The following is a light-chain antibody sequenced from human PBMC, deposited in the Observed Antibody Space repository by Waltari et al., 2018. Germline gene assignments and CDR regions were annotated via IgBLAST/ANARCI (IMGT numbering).Light chain of an antibody. CDR1: SSDVGGYNF. Sequence: QSALTQPASVSGSPGQSISISCTGTSSDVGGYNFVSWYQQHPGKAPQLMIYDVANRPSGFSHRVSGSKSGNTASLTISGLQAEDEADYYCSSYTSSSTRVFGTGTKVTVL. CDR2: DVA. J-gene: IGLJ1*01. V-gene: IGLV2-14*03. CDR3: SSYTSSSTRV.